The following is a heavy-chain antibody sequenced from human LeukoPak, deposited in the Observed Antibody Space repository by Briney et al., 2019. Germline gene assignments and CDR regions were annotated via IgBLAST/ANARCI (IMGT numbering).Heavy chain of an antibody. CDR2: IGTSRDYI. CDR3: ARDLVLGAALGDGTFDC. Sequence: GGSLRLSCAASGFTFSSYSMNWIRQAPGKGLEWASSIGTSRDYIYYADSVEGRFTISRDNAKNSLFLQMNSLRDEDTAVYYCARDLVLGAALGDGTFDCWGQGTLVTVSS. J-gene: IGHJ4*02. CDR1: GFTFSSYS. V-gene: IGHV3-21*01. D-gene: IGHD3-16*01.